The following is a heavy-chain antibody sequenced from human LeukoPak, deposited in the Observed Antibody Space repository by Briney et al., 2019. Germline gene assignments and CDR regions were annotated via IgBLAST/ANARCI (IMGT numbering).Heavy chain of an antibody. CDR3: ARSQTTGFGESIHY. J-gene: IGHJ4*02. Sequence: GASVKVSCKASGYTFTGYYMHWVRQAPGQGLEWMGWISAQNGNTKYAQKLQGRVTMTTDTSTSTAYMELRSLRSDDTAVYYCARSQTTGFGESIHYWGQGTLVTVSS. V-gene: IGHV1-18*04. CDR2: ISAQNGNT. D-gene: IGHD3-10*01. CDR1: GYTFTGYY.